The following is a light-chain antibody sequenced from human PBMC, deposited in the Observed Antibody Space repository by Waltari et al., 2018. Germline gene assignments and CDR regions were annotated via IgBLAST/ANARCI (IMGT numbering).Light chain of an antibody. CDR1: GSDVGKYDY. J-gene: IGLJ3*02. CDR3: SSYAGSHYWV. Sequence: QSALTQPPAASGSPGQSVTITCTGTGSDVGKYDYVSWYQQHPGKAPKLMIYELSKRPSGVPDRFSGSKSGNTASLTVSGLQAEDEADYYCSSYAGSHYWVFGG. CDR2: ELS. V-gene: IGLV2-8*01.